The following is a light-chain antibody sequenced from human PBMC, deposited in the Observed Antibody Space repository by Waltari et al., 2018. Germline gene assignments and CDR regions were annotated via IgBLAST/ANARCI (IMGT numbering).Light chain of an antibody. CDR2: GAS. CDR3: QQYGSSPMYT. V-gene: IGKV3-20*01. CDR1: QSVSSSS. J-gene: IGKJ2*01. Sequence: EIVLTQFPGTLSLSPGERATLSCSASQSVSSSSLAWYQQKPGQAPSLLIDGASSRATGIPDRFSGSGSGTDFTLTISRLEPEDFAVYYCQQYGSSPMYTFGQGTKLEIK.